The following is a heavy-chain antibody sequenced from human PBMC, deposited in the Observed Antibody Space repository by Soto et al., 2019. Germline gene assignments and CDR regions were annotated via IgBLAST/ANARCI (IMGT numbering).Heavy chain of an antibody. CDR2: ISAYNGNT. Sequence: GASVKVSCKASGYTFTSYGISWVRQAPGQGPEWMGWISAYNGNTNYAQKLQGRVTMTTDTSTNTAYMVLRSLRSDVTAVYYCARDNRYESDYWGQGTLVTGSS. CDR1: GYTFTSYG. V-gene: IGHV1-18*01. CDR3: ARDNRYESDY. D-gene: IGHD3-16*02. J-gene: IGHJ4*02.